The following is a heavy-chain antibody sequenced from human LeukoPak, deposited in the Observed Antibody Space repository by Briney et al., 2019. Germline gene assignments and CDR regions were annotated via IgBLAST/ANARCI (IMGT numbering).Heavy chain of an antibody. J-gene: IGHJ4*02. CDR2: IYYSGST. V-gene: IGHV4-61*01. CDR1: GGSVSSGSYY. CDR3: AREDGDYGATYFDY. D-gene: IGHD4-17*01. Sequence: PSETLSLTCTVSGGSVSSGSYYWSWIRQPPGKGLEWIGYIYYSGSTNYNPSLKSRVTISVDTSKNQFSLKLSSVTAADTAVYYCAREDGDYGATYFDYWGQGALVTVSS.